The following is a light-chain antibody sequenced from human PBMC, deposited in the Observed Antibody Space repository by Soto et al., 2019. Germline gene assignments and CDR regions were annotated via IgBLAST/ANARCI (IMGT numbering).Light chain of an antibody. V-gene: IGLV1-40*01. CDR2: GNT. CDR1: SSNIGAGYP. CDR3: QSYDSSLSGWV. Sequence: QAVVTQPPSVSGAPGQRVTVSCIGSSSNIGAGYPVHWYQQVPGTAPKLLIYGNTNLPSGVPDRFSGSNSGTSASLAITGLQAEDEADYYCQSYDSSLSGWVFGGGTKLTVL. J-gene: IGLJ3*02.